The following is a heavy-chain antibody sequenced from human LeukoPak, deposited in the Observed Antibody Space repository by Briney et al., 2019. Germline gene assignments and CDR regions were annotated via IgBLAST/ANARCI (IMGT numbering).Heavy chain of an antibody. Sequence: ASVKVSCKVSGYTLTELSMHWVRQAPGKGLEWMGGFDPEDGETIYAQKFQGRVTMTEDTSTGTAYMELSSLRSEDTAVYYCATVGADSSGYYYVFDYWGQGTLVTVSS. CDR1: GYTLTELS. J-gene: IGHJ4*02. CDR2: FDPEDGET. V-gene: IGHV1-24*01. D-gene: IGHD3-22*01. CDR3: ATVGADSSGYYYVFDY.